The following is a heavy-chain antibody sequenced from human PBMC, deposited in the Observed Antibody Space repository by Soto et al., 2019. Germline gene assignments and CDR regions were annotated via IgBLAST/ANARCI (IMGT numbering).Heavy chain of an antibody. CDR2: FSATSENT. CDR1: GFFFSSYT. Sequence: EVQLLESGGGLVQPGGSLRLSCVGSGFFFSSYTMTWVRQAPGQGLEWVSSFSATSENTYYADSVRGRFTISRDNSKNTRFLQMNSLTAEDTAMYYCAKARDQQWVRLPFDYWGQGILVIVSS. CDR3: AKARDQQWVRLPFDY. J-gene: IGHJ4*02. D-gene: IGHD6-19*01. V-gene: IGHV3-23*01.